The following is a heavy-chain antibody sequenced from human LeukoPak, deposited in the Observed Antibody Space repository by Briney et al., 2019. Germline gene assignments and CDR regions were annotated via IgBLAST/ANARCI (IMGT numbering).Heavy chain of an antibody. CDR2: ISGSGGST. Sequence: GGSLRLSCAASGFTFSSYAMSWVRQAPGKGLEWVSAISGSGGSTYYADSVKGRFTISRDNSKNTLYLQMNSLRAEDTAVYYCAKDPRARGEPKMFDYWGQGTLVTVSS. V-gene: IGHV3-23*01. CDR3: AKDPRARGEPKMFDY. J-gene: IGHJ4*02. D-gene: IGHD1-14*01. CDR1: GFTFSSYA.